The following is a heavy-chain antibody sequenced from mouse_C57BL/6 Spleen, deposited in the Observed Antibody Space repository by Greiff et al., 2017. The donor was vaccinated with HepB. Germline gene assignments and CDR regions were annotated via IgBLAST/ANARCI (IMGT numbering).Heavy chain of an antibody. CDR3: ASYYDYADAHY. D-gene: IGHD2-4*01. CDR2: INPNYGTT. CDR1: GYSFTDYN. J-gene: IGHJ2*01. Sequence: VHVKQSGPELVKPGASVKISCKASGYSFTDYNMNWVKQSNGKSLEWIGVINPNYGTTSYNQKFKGKATLTVDQSSSTAYMQLNSLTSEDSAVYYCASYYDYADAHYWGQGTTLTVSS. V-gene: IGHV1-39*01.